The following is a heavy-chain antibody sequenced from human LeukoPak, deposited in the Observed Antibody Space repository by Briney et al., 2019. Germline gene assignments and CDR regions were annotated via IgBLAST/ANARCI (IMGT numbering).Heavy chain of an antibody. V-gene: IGHV5-51*01. CDR3: ARHYTVGVNYFAMDV. J-gene: IGHJ6*02. Sequence: PGESLKISCKGSGYSFMRYWIGWVRQMPGKGLVWMGVIYPGDSETRYSPSFEGQVTISDDKSISTAYLQWSSLKASDTAIYYCARHYTVGVNYFAMDVWGQGTAVIVSS. CDR1: GYSFMRYW. CDR2: IYPGDSET. D-gene: IGHD2-21*01.